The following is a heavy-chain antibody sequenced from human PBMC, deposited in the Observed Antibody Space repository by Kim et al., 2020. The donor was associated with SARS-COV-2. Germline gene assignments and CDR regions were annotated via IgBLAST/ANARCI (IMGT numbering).Heavy chain of an antibody. J-gene: IGHJ4*02. CDR2: IKSKTDGGTT. D-gene: IGHD5-18*01. CDR1: GFTFSNAW. Sequence: GGSLRLSCAASGFTFSNAWMSWVRQAPGKGLEWVGRIKSKTDGGTTDYAAPVKGRFTISRDDSKNTLYLQMNSLKTEDTAVYYCTTAGYSYGYGLLGYWGQGTLVTVSS. CDR3: TTAGYSYGYGLLGY. V-gene: IGHV3-15*01.